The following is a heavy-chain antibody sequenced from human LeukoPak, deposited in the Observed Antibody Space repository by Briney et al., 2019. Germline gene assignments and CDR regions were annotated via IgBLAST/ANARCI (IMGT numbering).Heavy chain of an antibody. CDR1: GYTFTGYY. V-gene: IGHV1-2*04. D-gene: IGHD3-10*01. Sequence: ASVKVSCEASGYTFTGYYMHWVRQAPGQGLEWMGWINPNSGGTNYAQKFQGWVTMTRDTSISTAYMELSRLRSDDTAVYYCARGLGFGELFKHYGMDVWGQGTTVTVSS. CDR2: INPNSGGT. J-gene: IGHJ6*02. CDR3: ARGLGFGELFKHYGMDV.